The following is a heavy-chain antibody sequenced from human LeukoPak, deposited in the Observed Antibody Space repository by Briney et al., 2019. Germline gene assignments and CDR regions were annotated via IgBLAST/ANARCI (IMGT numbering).Heavy chain of an antibody. V-gene: IGHV4-39*01. D-gene: IGHD2-21*01. Sequence: SETLSLTCTVSGGSISSSSYYWGWIRQPPGKGLEWIGDIYYSGSTYYNPSLKSRVTISVDTSKSQFSLKLSSMTAADTAVYYCATRVSYWGQGTLVTVSS. CDR3: ATRVSY. J-gene: IGHJ4*02. CDR2: IYYSGST. CDR1: GGSISSSSYY.